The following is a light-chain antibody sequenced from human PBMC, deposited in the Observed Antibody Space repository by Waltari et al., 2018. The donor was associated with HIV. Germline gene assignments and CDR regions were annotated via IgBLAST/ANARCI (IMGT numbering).Light chain of an antibody. V-gene: IGLV2-23*02. CDR3: SSYSRSTTFVV. CDR1: SSDVGSYNL. Sequence: QSALTQPASVSGSPGQSITISCTGTSSDVGSYNLVSWYQQLPGKAPKLIIYEVTERPSGVSDRFSGSKSGNTASLTIYGLRAEDEADYSCSSYSRSTTFVVFGGGTKLTVL. J-gene: IGLJ2*01. CDR2: EVT.